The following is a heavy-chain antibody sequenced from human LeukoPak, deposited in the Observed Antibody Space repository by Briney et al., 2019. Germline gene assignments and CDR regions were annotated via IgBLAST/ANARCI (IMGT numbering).Heavy chain of an antibody. D-gene: IGHD3-10*01. V-gene: IGHV3-7*01. Sequence: GGSLRLSCAASGFTFSGYWMTWARQAPGKGLEWVANIKQDGSEQYYVDSVKGRFTISRDNAKNSLYLQMNSLRAEDTALYYCVRALWFGEAFFDFWGQGALVTVSS. CDR2: IKQDGSEQ. CDR3: VRALWFGEAFFDF. CDR1: GFTFSGYW. J-gene: IGHJ4*02.